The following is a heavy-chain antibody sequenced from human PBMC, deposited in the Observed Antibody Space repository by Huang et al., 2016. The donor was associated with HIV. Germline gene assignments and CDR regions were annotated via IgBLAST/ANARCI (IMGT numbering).Heavy chain of an antibody. Sequence: EVQLVQSGAEVKKPGESLKISCTGSGYSFSIYWIAWVRQMPGKGLEWMGIIYPFESKRTSSPSFEGPVAISVDKSINTVYLHWGSLKASDTAIYYCAKGRRAFDVWGQGTWVTVSS. CDR2: IYPFESKR. V-gene: IGHV5-51*03. CDR3: AKGRRAFDV. CDR1: GYSFSIYW. J-gene: IGHJ3*01.